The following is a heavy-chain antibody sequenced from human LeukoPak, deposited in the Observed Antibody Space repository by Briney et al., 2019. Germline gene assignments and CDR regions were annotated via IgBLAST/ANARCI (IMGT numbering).Heavy chain of an antibody. V-gene: IGHV3-33*01. CDR1: GFTFSSYG. CDR2: IWYDGSNK. J-gene: IGHJ5*01. Sequence: PGRSLRLSCAASGFTFSSYGMHWVRQAPGKGLEWVAVIWYDGSNKYYADSVKGRFTISRDNSKNTLYLQMNSLRAEDTAVYYCARVGSAMVTWFDSWGQGNLVTVSS. CDR3: ARVGSAMVTWFDS. D-gene: IGHD5-18*01.